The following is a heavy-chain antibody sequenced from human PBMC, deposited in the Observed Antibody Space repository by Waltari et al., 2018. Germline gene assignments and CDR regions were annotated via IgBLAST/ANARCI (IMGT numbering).Heavy chain of an antibody. J-gene: IGHJ5*02. CDR3: ARNRADVDSDGNWFDP. CDR1: GGTLSSYA. Sequence: QVQLVQSGAEVKRPGSSVKVSCKASGGTLSSYAVSWVRQAPGQGLEWMGGGTPVGDRVTYGQKFQGRLTITADKGTRTAYMELSSLTSDDTAVYYCARNRADVDSDGNWFDPWGQGTLVTVSS. CDR2: GTPVGDRV. D-gene: IGHD4-17*01. V-gene: IGHV1-69*14.